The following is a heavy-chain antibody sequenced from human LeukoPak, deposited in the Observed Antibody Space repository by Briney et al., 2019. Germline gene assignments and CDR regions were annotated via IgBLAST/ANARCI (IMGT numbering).Heavy chain of an antibody. CDR3: ARTAPMKWEPLLGASLDY. J-gene: IGHJ4*02. CDR1: GYRFTSYW. Sequence: GESLEISCQGSGYRFTSYWIGWVRQLPGKGLEWMGIIYPGDSDTRYSPSFQGQVPISADKSISTAYLQWSSLKASDTAMYYCARTAPMKWEPLLGASLDYWGQGTLVTVSS. CDR2: IYPGDSDT. V-gene: IGHV5-51*01. D-gene: IGHD1-26*01.